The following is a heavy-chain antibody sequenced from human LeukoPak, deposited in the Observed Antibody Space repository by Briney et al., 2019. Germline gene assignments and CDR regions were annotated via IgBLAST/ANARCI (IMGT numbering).Heavy chain of an antibody. CDR3: ARSSAAAGTYHYGMDV. CDR1: GFTFSSYG. D-gene: IGHD6-13*01. V-gene: IGHV3-30*02. Sequence: GGSLRLSCAASGFTFSSYGMHWVRQAPGKGLEWVAFIRYDGSNKYYADSVKGRFTISRDNSKNTLYLQMNSLRAEDTAVYYCARSSAAAGTYHYGMDVWGQGTTVTVSS. CDR2: IRYDGSNK. J-gene: IGHJ6*02.